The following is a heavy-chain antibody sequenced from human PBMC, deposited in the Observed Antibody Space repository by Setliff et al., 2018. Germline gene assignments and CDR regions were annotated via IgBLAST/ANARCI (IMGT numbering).Heavy chain of an antibody. Sequence: WVSLRLSCAGSGIAFSDHCMDWVRQAPGKGLERVGRSKNKDNGYSTEYAASVKGRFTISRDNAKNSLYLQMNSLRVEDTALYYCARDGNNWNDLDYWGHGTLVTVSS. CDR1: GIAFSDHC. V-gene: IGHV3-72*01. J-gene: IGHJ4*01. CDR2: SKNKDNGYST. D-gene: IGHD1-20*01. CDR3: ARDGNNWNDLDY.